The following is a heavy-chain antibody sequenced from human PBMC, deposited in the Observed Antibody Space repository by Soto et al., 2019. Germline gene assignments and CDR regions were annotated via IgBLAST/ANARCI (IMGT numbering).Heavy chain of an antibody. CDR1: GGSFSGYY. D-gene: IGHD2-2*01. CDR3: ARGRVYQLLSRAFGGIYGDPARGWFDP. J-gene: IGHJ5*02. CDR2: INHSGST. Sequence: QVQLQQWGAGLLKPSETLSLTCAVYGGSFSGYYWSWIRQPPGKGLEWIGEINHSGSTNYNPSLKSRVTISVDTSKNQFSLELSSVTAADTAVYYCARGRVYQLLSRAFGGIYGDPARGWFDPWGQGTLVTVSS. V-gene: IGHV4-34*01.